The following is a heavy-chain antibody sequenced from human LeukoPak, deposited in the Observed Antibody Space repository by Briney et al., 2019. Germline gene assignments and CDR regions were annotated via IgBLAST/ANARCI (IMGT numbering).Heavy chain of an antibody. J-gene: IGHJ2*01. CDR3: ARAPGWPGPSWYFDL. CDR1: EFTFSSYS. V-gene: IGHV3-21*01. CDR2: ISSSSSYI. D-gene: IGHD2-15*01. Sequence: GGSLRLSCAASEFTFSSYSMNWVRQAPGKGLEWVSPISSSSSYIYYADSVKGRFTISRDNAKNSLYLQMNSLRAEDTAVYYCARAPGWPGPSWYFDLWGRGTLVTVSS.